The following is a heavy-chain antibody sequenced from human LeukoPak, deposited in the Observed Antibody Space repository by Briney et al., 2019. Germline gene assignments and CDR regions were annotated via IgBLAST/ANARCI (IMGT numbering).Heavy chain of an antibody. D-gene: IGHD3-10*01. Sequence: ASVKVSCKASGYTFTDFYIHWVRQAPGQGPEGMGWINLHRGATNYAQKFRGRVTMTGDTSISLVYMELSRLKSNDTAVYYCARDLRGSGYDPWGQGTLVTVSS. J-gene: IGHJ5*02. CDR1: GYTFTDFY. CDR2: INLHRGAT. V-gene: IGHV1-2*02. CDR3: ARDLRGSGYDP.